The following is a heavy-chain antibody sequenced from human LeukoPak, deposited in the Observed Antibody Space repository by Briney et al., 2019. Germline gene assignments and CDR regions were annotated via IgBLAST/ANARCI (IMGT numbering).Heavy chain of an antibody. CDR1: GFTFSSYG. J-gene: IGHJ3*02. Sequence: PGGSLRLSCAASGFTFSSYGMHWVRQVPGKGLEWVAFIRYDGSNKYYADSVKGRFTISRDNSKNTLYLQMNSLKTEDTAVYYCTTGRFYDSSGYPGRNAFDIWGQGTMVTVSS. V-gene: IGHV3-30*02. CDR2: IRYDGSNK. CDR3: TTGRFYDSSGYPGRNAFDI. D-gene: IGHD3-22*01.